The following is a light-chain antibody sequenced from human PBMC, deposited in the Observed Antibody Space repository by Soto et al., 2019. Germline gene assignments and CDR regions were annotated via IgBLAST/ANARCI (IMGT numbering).Light chain of an antibody. CDR1: SGHNSYA. V-gene: IGLV4-69*01. Sequence: QLVLTQSPSASASLGASVKLTCTLSSGHNSYAIAWHQQQPEKGPRYLMKLNSDGSHSKGDGIPDRFSGSSSGAERYLTISSLQSEDEADYSCQTWGTGIHVFGGGTKLTVL. CDR3: QTWGTGIHV. CDR2: LNSDGSH. J-gene: IGLJ2*01.